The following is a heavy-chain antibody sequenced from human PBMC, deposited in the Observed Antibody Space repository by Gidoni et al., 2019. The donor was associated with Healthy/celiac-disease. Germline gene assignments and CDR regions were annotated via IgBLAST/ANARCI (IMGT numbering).Heavy chain of an antibody. CDR1: GGYISSGDYY. V-gene: IGHV4-30-4*01. Sequence: QVQLQESGPGLVKPSQTLYLTCPVSGGYISSGDYYRSWIRQPPGHGLEWIRYIYYSGSNYYNPSLKSRVTISVDTSKNQFSLKLSSVTAADTAVYYWARGHTMIADVGWFDPWGQGTLVTVSS. CDR2: IYYSGSN. CDR3: ARGHTMIADVGWFDP. D-gene: IGHD3-22*01. J-gene: IGHJ5*02.